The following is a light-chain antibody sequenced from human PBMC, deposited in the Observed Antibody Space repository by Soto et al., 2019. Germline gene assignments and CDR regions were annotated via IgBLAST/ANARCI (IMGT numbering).Light chain of an antibody. V-gene: IGKV3-15*01. CDR2: GAS. CDR1: QSVKSN. Sequence: IMMTQSPGTLSVSPGERATLSCRASQSVKSNLAWYQQKPGQAPRLLIYGASTRATGIPARFSGSGSGTEFTLTISNLQSEDFAVYYCQHYNHWLWTFGQGTKVDIK. J-gene: IGKJ1*01. CDR3: QHYNHWLWT.